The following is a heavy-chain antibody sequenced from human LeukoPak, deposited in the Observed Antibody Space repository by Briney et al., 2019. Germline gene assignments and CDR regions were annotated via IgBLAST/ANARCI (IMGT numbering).Heavy chain of an antibody. CDR1: GGSFSGYY. J-gene: IGHJ4*02. D-gene: IGHD3-10*01. V-gene: IGHV4-34*01. CDR3: AIVHYYYGSGSSITGGMADY. CDR2: INDSGST. Sequence: SETLSLTCAVYGGSFSGYYWSWIREPPGKGLEWIGEINDSGSTNYNPSLKSRVTISVDTSKNQFSLKLSSVTAADTAVYYCAIVHYYYGSGSSITGGMADYWGQGTLVTVSS.